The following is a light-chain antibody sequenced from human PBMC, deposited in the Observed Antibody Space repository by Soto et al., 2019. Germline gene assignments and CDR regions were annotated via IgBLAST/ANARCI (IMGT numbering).Light chain of an antibody. CDR1: QSIGSW. V-gene: IGKV1-5*03. Sequence: DIQMTQSPSTLSASVGDRVTITCRASQSIGSWLAWYQQKPGRAPKLLIQRASSLESGVPSRLSGSGSGTEFSLTISSLQPDDFATYYCQQYDTYRTFGQGTKLEIK. J-gene: IGKJ1*01. CDR3: QQYDTYRT. CDR2: RAS.